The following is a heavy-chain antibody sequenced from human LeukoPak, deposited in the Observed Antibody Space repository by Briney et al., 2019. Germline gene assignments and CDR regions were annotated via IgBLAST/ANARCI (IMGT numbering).Heavy chain of an antibody. D-gene: IGHD3-10*01. CDR3: ARDQDYYGSGSYWNY. V-gene: IGHV4-38-2*02. Sequence: SETLSLTCTVSGYSISSGYYWGWIRQPPGKGLEWIGSIYHSGTTYYNPSLKSRVTISVDTSKNQFSLKLTSVTAADTAVYYCARDQDYYGSGSYWNYWGQGTLVTVSS. J-gene: IGHJ4*02. CDR1: GYSISSGYY. CDR2: IYHSGTT.